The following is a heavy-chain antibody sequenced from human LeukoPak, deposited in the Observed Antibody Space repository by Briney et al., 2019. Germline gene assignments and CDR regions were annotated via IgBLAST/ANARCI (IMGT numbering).Heavy chain of an antibody. V-gene: IGHV3-7*05. CDR2: VKQDGSEK. CDR1: GFTFSTYW. Sequence: GGSLRLSCAASGFTFSTYWMNWVRQAPGKGLEWVATVKQDGSEKYYVDSVKGRFTVSRDNAKNSLYLQMYSLRAEDTAVYYCARANNLAYWGQGTLVTVSS. D-gene: IGHD1-14*01. CDR3: ARANNLAY. J-gene: IGHJ4*02.